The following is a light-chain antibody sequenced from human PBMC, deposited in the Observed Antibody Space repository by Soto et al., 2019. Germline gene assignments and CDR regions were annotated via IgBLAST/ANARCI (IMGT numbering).Light chain of an antibody. J-gene: IGKJ1*01. Sequence: ETIMTQSPDTLSVSLGERASLSCRASHSLRSSLAWYQQKPGQAPRLLIYDASTRATGIPARFSGSGSGTDFTLTICCLQSEDFAVYYCQQYNNWPQTFGQVTKVDIK. CDR3: QQYNNWPQT. CDR2: DAS. V-gene: IGKV3-15*01. CDR1: HSLRSS.